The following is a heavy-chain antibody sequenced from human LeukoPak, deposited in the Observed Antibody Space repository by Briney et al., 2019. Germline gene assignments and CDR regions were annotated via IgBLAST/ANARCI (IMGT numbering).Heavy chain of an antibody. D-gene: IGHD2-21*02. CDR2: TYYRSKWYN. CDR3: ARDETYCGGDCYPNWFDP. CDR1: GDSVSSNSAA. Sequence: SQTLSLTCAISGDSVSSNSAAWNWIRQSPSRGLEWLGRTYYRSKWYNDYAVSVKSRITINPDTSKNQFSLQLNSVTPEDTAVYYCARDETYCGGDCYPNWFDPWGQGTLVTVSS. J-gene: IGHJ5*02. V-gene: IGHV6-1*01.